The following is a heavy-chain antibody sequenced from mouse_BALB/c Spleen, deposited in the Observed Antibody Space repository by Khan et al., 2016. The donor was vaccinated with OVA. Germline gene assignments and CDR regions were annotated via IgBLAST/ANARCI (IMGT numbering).Heavy chain of an antibody. CDR3: TRSGYGTLAY. CDR1: GYTFTSYY. V-gene: IGHV1-53*01. D-gene: IGHD2-1*01. Sequence: VQLQQSGAELVKPGASVTLSCKASGYTFTSYYMYWVQQRPGQGLEWIGDINPSDGDTNFDDKFKSKATLPVDKSSSTAYMQISSLTSEDSAGYYCTRSGYGTLAYWGQGTPVTVSA. CDR2: INPSDGDT. J-gene: IGHJ3*01.